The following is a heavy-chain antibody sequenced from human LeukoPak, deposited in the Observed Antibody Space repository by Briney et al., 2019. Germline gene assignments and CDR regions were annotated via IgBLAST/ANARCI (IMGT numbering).Heavy chain of an antibody. Sequence: GGSLRLSCAASGFTFSTYWMSWVRQAPGKGLGWVANINLDGSEKYYVDSVKGRFTISRDNAKNSLYLHMNSLRAEDTATYYCARDRVWTVLYWGQGTLVTVSS. CDR1: GFTFSTYW. J-gene: IGHJ4*02. CDR3: ARDRVWTVLY. D-gene: IGHD6-13*01. V-gene: IGHV3-7*01. CDR2: INLDGSEK.